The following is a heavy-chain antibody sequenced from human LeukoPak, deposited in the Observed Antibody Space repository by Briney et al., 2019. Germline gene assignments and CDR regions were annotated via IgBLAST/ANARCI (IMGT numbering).Heavy chain of an antibody. D-gene: IGHD6-6*01. CDR3: AKDLKYSSSSAGDY. J-gene: IGHJ4*02. CDR1: GFTFSSYA. CDR2: ITGGGGAT. Sequence: GGSLRLSCAASGFTFSSYAMSWVRQAPGKGLEWVSAITGGGGATYYADSVKGRFTISRDNSKNTLYLQMGSLRAEDTAVYYCAKDLKYSSSSAGDYWGQGTLVTVSS. V-gene: IGHV3-23*01.